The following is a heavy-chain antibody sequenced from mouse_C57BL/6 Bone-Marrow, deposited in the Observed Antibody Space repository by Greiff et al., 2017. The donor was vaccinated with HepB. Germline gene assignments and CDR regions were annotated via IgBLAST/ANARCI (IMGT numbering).Heavy chain of an antibody. D-gene: IGHD1-1*01. Sequence: VQLKESGPELVKPGASVKMSCKASGYTFTDYNMHWVKQSHGKSLEWIGYINPNNGGTSYNQKFKGKATLTVNKSSSTAYMELRSLTSEDSAVYYCARRGIYYYGSSYIRGYFDVWGTGTTVTVSS. CDR3: ARRGIYYYGSSYIRGYFDV. CDR1: GYTFTDYN. CDR2: INPNNGGT. V-gene: IGHV1-22*01. J-gene: IGHJ1*03.